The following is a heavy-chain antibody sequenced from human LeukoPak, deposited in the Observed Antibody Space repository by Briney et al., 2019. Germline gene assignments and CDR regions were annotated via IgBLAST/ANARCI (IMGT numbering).Heavy chain of an antibody. D-gene: IGHD4-17*01. V-gene: IGHV3-NL1*01. CDR2: ISTSSSYI. CDR1: GFTFSSYG. CDR3: AKYRNPDDYGDYVSFSPHAFDI. J-gene: IGHJ3*02. Sequence: GGSLRLSCAASGFTFSSYGMHWVRQAPGKGLEWVTFISTSSSYIYYADSVKGRFTISRDNSKNTLYLQMNSLRVEDTAVYYCAKYRNPDDYGDYVSFSPHAFDIWGQGTMVTVSS.